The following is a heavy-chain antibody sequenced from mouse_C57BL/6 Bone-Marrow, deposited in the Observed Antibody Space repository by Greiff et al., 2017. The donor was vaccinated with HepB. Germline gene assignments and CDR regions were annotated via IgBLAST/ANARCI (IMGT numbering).Heavy chain of an antibody. Sequence: QVQLKESGAELVRPGASVKLSCTASGYTFTSYWMHWVKQRPGQGLEWIGMIHPNSGSTNYNEKFKSKATLTVDKSSSTAYMQLSSLTSEDSAVYYCARWLLGAPYFDYWGQGTTLTVSS. V-gene: IGHV1-64*01. J-gene: IGHJ2*01. CDR2: IHPNSGST. D-gene: IGHD2-3*01. CDR1: GYTFTSYW. CDR3: ARWLLGAPYFDY.